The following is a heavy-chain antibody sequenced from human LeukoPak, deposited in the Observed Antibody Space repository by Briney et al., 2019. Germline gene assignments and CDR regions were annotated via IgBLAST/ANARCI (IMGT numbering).Heavy chain of an antibody. D-gene: IGHD3-9*01. V-gene: IGHV1-69*05. CDR1: GGTFSSYA. Sequence: SVKVSCKASGGTFSSYAISWVRQAPGQGLEWMGGIIPIFGTANYAQKFQGRVTMTRDMSTSTVFMELTSLRSEDTAVYFCAREPPATGYYDYWGQGTLVTVSS. J-gene: IGHJ4*02. CDR3: AREPPATGYYDY. CDR2: IIPIFGTA.